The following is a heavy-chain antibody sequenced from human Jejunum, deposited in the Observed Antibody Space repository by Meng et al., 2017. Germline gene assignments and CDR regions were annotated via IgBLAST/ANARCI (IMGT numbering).Heavy chain of an antibody. CDR3: ARDTAGFGP. Sequence: QRQLQESGPGLVKPSEPLSLTCAVSGGSISTAGYYWGWIRQSPGKGLEWIGSIFYSGTTYYNPSLKSRVTISIDTSKNQFSLKMNSVTAADTAVYYCARDTAGFGPWGQGTLVTVSS. CDR2: IFYSGTT. D-gene: IGHD6-13*01. CDR1: GGSISTAGYY. J-gene: IGHJ5*02. V-gene: IGHV4-39*07.